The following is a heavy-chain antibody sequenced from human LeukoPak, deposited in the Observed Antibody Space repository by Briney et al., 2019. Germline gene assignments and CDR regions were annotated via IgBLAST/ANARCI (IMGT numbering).Heavy chain of an antibody. CDR1: GGSISSSSYY. V-gene: IGHV4-39*01. J-gene: IGHJ4*02. CDR3: ARHPGKGFDY. D-gene: IGHD1-26*01. CDR2: IYYSGST. Sequence: PSETLSLTCTVFGGSISSSSYYWGWIRQPPGKGLEWIGSIYYSGSTYYNPSLKSRVTISVDTSKNQFSLKLSSVTAADTAVYYCARHPGKGFDYWGQGTLVTVSS.